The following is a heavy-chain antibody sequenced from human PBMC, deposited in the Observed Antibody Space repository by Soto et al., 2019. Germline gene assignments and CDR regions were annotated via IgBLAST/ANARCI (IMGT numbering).Heavy chain of an antibody. D-gene: IGHD2-15*01. V-gene: IGHV3-23*01. J-gene: IGHJ4*02. Sequence: RLSRPAAGFTISSCVMSRVSKAPGKGLEWVSSISGSGGSTYYADSVKGRFTISRDNSKNTLSVQMNSLRAEDTAVYYCAKGYCSGSSCYSGIHWGQGTLVTVSS. CDR1: GFTISSCV. CDR3: AKGYCSGSSCYSGIH. CDR2: ISGSGGST.